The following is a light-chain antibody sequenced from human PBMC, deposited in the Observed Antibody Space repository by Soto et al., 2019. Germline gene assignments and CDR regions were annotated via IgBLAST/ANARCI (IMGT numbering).Light chain of an antibody. J-gene: IGKJ1*01. CDR1: ESVSSSF. CDR3: QQYGSSPRT. Sequence: EVVLTQSPGTLSLSPGERATLSCRASESVSSSFLTWYQQKPGQAPRLLIYRTSNRVTGIPDRFSGSGSGTDFTLTISRLEPEDFAVYYCQQYGSSPRTFGQGTKV. CDR2: RTS. V-gene: IGKV3-20*01.